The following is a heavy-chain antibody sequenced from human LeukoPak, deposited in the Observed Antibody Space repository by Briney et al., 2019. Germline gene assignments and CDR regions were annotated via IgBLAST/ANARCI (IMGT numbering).Heavy chain of an antibody. CDR2: IWYDGINK. J-gene: IGHJ3*02. V-gene: IGHV3-33*01. CDR3: ARNCDSSGFHVFDI. Sequence: GRSLRLSCAASGFTLSRYGMHWVRQAPGKGLEWEAVIWYDGINKYYADSVKGRFTISRDNSKNTLYLQMNSLRAGDTAVYYCARNCDSSGFHVFDIWGQGTMVTVSS. CDR1: GFTLSRYG. D-gene: IGHD3-22*01.